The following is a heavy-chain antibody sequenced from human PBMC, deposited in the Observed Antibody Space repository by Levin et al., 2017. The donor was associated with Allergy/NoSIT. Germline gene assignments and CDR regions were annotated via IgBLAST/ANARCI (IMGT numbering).Heavy chain of an antibody. V-gene: IGHV4-31*03. Sequence: RTSETLSLTCTVSGGSISSGDYYWSWIRQHPGKGLEWIGYIYYSGSTSYNPSLRSRLTISVDTSKNQFSLKLSSVTAADTAVYYCARDPSLNWNWGGGAFDIWGQGTMVTVSS. CDR2: IYYSGST. CDR3: ARDPSLNWNWGGGAFDI. J-gene: IGHJ3*02. CDR1: GGSISSGDYY. D-gene: IGHD1-7*01.